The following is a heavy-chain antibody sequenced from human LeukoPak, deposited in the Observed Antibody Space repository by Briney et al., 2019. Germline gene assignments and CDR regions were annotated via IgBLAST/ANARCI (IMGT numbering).Heavy chain of an antibody. J-gene: IGHJ1*01. V-gene: IGHV3-23*01. CDR1: GFTFSIYA. D-gene: IGHD6-6*01. CDR2: ISGSGGST. Sequence: GGPLRLSCAASGFTFSIYAMSWVRQAPGKGLEWVSAISGSGGSTYYADSVKGRFTISRDNSKNTLYLQMNSLRAEDTAVYYCAKDWDSSSSGYFQHWGQGTLVTVSS. CDR3: AKDWDSSSSGYFQH.